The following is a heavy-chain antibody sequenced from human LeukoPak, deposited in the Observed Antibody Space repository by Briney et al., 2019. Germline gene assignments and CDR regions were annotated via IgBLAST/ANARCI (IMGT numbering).Heavy chain of an antibody. V-gene: IGHV1-2*02. D-gene: IGHD1-26*01. CDR3: AKDLQWELPRGDALDI. CDR2: IDPKSGGT. J-gene: IGHJ3*02. Sequence: ASVKVSCKSSGYTFTYYYMHWVRQAPGQGLEWMGWIDPKSGGTNYAQNFQGRVTMTRNTSISTAYMELSRLRSDDTAVYYCAKDLQWELPRGDALDIWGQGTMVTVSS. CDR1: GYTFTYYY.